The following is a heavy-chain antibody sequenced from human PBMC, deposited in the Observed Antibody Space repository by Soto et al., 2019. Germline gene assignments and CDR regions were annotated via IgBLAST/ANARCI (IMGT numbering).Heavy chain of an antibody. CDR1: GGTLSSYA. D-gene: IGHD3-22*01. V-gene: IGHV1-69*13. CDR3: ARGKSGYYLEYFQH. CDR2: IIPIFGTA. Sequence: SVKVSCKASGGTLSSYAISWVRQAPGQGLEWMGGIIPIFGTANYAQKFQGRVTITADESTSTAYMELSSLRSEDTAVYYCARGKSGYYLEYFQHWGQGTLVTVSS. J-gene: IGHJ1*01.